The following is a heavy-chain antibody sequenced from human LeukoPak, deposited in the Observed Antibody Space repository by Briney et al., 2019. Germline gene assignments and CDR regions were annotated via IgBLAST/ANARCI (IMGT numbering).Heavy chain of an antibody. D-gene: IGHD2-15*01. V-gene: IGHV4-61*01. CDR3: ARPDCSGGSCGFDY. CDR1: GGSVSSGSYY. CDR2: IYYTGST. Sequence: SETLSLTCTVSGGSVSSGSYYWNWIRQPPGKGLEWIGYIYYTGSTNYNPSLKSRVTISVDTSKNQFSLKLSSVTAADTAVYYCARPDCSGGSCGFDYWGQGTLVTVSS. J-gene: IGHJ4*02.